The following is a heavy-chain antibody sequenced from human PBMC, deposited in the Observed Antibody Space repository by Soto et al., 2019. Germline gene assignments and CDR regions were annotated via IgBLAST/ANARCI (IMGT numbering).Heavy chain of an antibody. CDR1: DVSVSGGTYC. CDR2: IYYTGST. Sequence: PSETLSLTCAVSDVSVSGGTYCWSWIRQPPGKGLEWIGYIYYTGSTNYNPSLKSRVTISVDTSKNQFSLKLSSVTAADTAVYYCARASPPGYDSTYWGQGTLVTVSS. J-gene: IGHJ4*02. CDR3: ARASPPGYDSTY. V-gene: IGHV4-61*01. D-gene: IGHD6-13*01.